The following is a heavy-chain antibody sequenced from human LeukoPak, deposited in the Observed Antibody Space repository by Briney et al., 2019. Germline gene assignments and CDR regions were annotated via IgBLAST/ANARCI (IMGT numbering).Heavy chain of an antibody. J-gene: IGHJ4*02. V-gene: IGHV4-34*01. CDR3: AREDGDGYNSY. Sequence: SETLSLTCAVYGGSFSGYYWSWIRQPPGKGLEWIGEINHSGNTKYNPSLKSRVTISVDTSKNQLSLKLSSVTAADTAVYYCAREDGDGYNSYWGQGTLVTVSS. CDR1: GGSFSGYY. CDR2: INHSGNT. D-gene: IGHD5-24*01.